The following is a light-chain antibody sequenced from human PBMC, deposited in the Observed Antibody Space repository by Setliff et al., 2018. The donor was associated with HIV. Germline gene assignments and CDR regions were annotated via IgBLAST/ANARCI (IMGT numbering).Light chain of an antibody. J-gene: IGLJ1*01. Sequence: QSVLTQPASVSGSPGQSITISCTGTSSDVGSYNVVSWYQQHPGKAPKLMIYEVSERPSGVSNRFSGSKSGSTASLTISGPQAEDEADYYCCSYAGSSTYVFGTGTKVTVL. CDR2: EVS. V-gene: IGLV2-23*02. CDR1: SSDVGSYNV. CDR3: CSYAGSSTYV.